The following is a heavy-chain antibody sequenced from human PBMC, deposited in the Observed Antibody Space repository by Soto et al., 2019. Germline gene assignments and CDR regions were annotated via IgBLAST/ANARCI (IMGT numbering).Heavy chain of an antibody. Sequence: EVQLVESGGGLVKPGGSLRLSCAASGFTFSSYSMNWVRQAPGKGLEWVSSISSSSSYIYYADSVKGRFTISRDNVKNSQYLQMNSLRAEDTAVYYCARDQPGYSYGYGLGYWGQGTLVTVSS. D-gene: IGHD5-18*01. V-gene: IGHV3-21*01. CDR3: ARDQPGYSYGYGLGY. J-gene: IGHJ4*02. CDR1: GFTFSSYS. CDR2: ISSSSSYI.